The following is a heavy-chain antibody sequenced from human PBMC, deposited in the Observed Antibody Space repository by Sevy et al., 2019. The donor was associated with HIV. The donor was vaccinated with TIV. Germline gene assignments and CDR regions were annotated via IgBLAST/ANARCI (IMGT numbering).Heavy chain of an antibody. D-gene: IGHD3-22*01. CDR3: ARKPYFFDKSGYYWDY. J-gene: IGHJ4*02. CDR2: VYHTGST. V-gene: IGHV4-61*01. CDR1: GVSVSSDTYY. Sequence: SETLSLTCAVSGVSVSSDTYYWSWIRQPPGKGLEWIGYVYHTGSTNYSPSFKSRVTISVDTSKNQYSLRPFSVAAADTAVYYCARKPYFFDKSGYYWDYWGQGALVTVSS.